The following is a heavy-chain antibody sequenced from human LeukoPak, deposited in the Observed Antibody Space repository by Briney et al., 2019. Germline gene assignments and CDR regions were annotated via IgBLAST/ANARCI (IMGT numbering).Heavy chain of an antibody. CDR3: VRGFSSSWFDY. Sequence: PGGSLRLSXAASGFTFSSYWMNWVREAPGKGLEWVTNIKPDGSEKYYVGSVKGRVTISRDNAKNSLHLQMNSLRAEDTAVYYCVRGFSSSWFDYWGQGTLVTVSS. V-gene: IGHV3-7*01. CDR2: IKPDGSEK. D-gene: IGHD6-6*01. CDR1: GFTFSSYW. J-gene: IGHJ4*02.